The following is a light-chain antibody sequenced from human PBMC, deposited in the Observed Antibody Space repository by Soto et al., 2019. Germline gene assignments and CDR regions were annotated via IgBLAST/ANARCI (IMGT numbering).Light chain of an antibody. J-gene: IGKJ5*01. CDR2: GAS. CDR1: QSVSSK. CDR3: QQYNNWPLT. V-gene: IGKV3-15*01. Sequence: EIVMTQSPATLSVSPGERATLSCRASQSVSSKLAWYHQKPGQAPRLLIYGASIRATGIPARFSGSGSGTEFTLTISSLQSEDFAVYYCQQYNNWPLTFGQGTRLEIK.